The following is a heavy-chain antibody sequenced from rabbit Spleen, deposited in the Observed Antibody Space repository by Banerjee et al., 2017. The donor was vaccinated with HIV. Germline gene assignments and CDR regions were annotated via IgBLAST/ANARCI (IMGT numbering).Heavy chain of an antibody. CDR3: ARDTSSSFSSYGMDL. Sequence: QEQLVESGGGLVKPGTSLTLNCIASGVSFSGSSYMCWVRQAPGKGLEWIACIDSGSSGFTYFANWAKGRFTISKTASTTVTLHMTSLTAADSATYFCARDTSSSFSSYGMDLWGPGTLVTVS. CDR1: GVSFSGSSY. V-gene: IGHV1S45*01. J-gene: IGHJ6*01. D-gene: IGHD1-1*01. CDR2: IDSGSSGFT.